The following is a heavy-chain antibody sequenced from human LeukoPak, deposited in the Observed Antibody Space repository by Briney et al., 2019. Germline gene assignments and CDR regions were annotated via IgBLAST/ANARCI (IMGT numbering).Heavy chain of an antibody. CDR3: ARGDNSGYYPGRFAFDI. D-gene: IGHD3-22*01. CDR1: GFTFSRYE. V-gene: IGHV3-48*03. CDR2: ISHSGNTI. J-gene: IGHJ3*02. Sequence: GGSLTLSCAASGFTFSRYEMNWVRQAPGKGREWVSYISHSGNTIYSADSVEGRFTIARDNAKTSLYLQMNSLRAEDTAVYYCARGDNSGYYPGRFAFDIWGQGTVVTVSS.